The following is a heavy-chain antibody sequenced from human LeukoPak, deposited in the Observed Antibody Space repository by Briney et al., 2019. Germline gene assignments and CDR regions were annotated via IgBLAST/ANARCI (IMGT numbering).Heavy chain of an antibody. CDR1: GFTFDDYA. CDR2: ISWNSGSI. V-gene: IGHV3-9*01. CDR3: AKDMSRVRDYGGGDSDY. D-gene: IGHD4-17*01. Sequence: PGGSLRVSCAASGFTFDDYAMHWVRQAPGKGLEWVSGISWNSGSIGYADSVKGRFTISRDNAKNSLYLQMNSLRAEDTALYYCAKDMSRVRDYGGGDSDYWGQGTLVTVSS. J-gene: IGHJ4*02.